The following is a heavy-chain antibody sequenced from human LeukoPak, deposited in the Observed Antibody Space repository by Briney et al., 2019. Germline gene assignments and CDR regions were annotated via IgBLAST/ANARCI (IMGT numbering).Heavy chain of an antibody. CDR3: ARSRVPAAIRSFFDY. Sequence: GGSLRLSRAASGFTFSSYAMHWVRQAPGKGLEWVAVISYDGSNKYYADSVKGRFTISRDNSKNTLYLQMNSLRAEDTAVYYCARSRVPAAIRSFFDYWGQGTLVTVSS. CDR2: ISYDGSNK. D-gene: IGHD2-2*01. J-gene: IGHJ4*02. CDR1: GFTFSSYA. V-gene: IGHV3-30-3*01.